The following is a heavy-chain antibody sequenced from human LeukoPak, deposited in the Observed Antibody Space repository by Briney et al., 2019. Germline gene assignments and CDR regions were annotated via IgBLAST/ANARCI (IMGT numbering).Heavy chain of an antibody. J-gene: IGHJ3*02. CDR1: GGSISNYY. CDR3: ARAYYFDSSGCDDAFDI. V-gene: IGHV4-59*01. D-gene: IGHD3-22*01. CDR2: ISYSGST. Sequence: PSETLSLTCTIPGGSISNYYWTWVRQTPGKGLEWSGFISYSGSTSYNTSLKSRATISLATSKNQSSLKLSYVAAADTAVFYCARAYYFDSSGCDDAFDIWGQGTMVTVSS.